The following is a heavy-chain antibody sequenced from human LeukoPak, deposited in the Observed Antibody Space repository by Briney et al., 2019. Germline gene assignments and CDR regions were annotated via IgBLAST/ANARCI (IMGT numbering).Heavy chain of an antibody. D-gene: IGHD3-22*01. Sequence: SNYYWGWVRQAPGKGLEWVASINPDGNKKYSADSVKGRFTISRDNSKNTLYVQVNSLGTEDTAAYYCAKGSYYDSSGSFYFDYWGQGTLVTVSS. J-gene: IGHJ4*02. CDR1: SNYY. V-gene: IGHV3-7*03. CDR3: AKGSYYDSSGSFYFDY. CDR2: INPDGNKK.